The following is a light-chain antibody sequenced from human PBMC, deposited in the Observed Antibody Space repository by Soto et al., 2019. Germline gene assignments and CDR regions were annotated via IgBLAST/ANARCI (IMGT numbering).Light chain of an antibody. CDR2: TNN. CDR1: SSNIGSNN. Sequence: QSVLTQPPSASGTPGQRVTISCSGSSSNIGSNNVNWYQQLPGTAPKLVIFTNNQRPSGVPDRFTGSKSGTSASLAISGLRSEDEADYYCAAWDDSLRGYVFGTGTKVTVL. J-gene: IGLJ1*01. V-gene: IGLV1-47*02. CDR3: AAWDDSLRGYV.